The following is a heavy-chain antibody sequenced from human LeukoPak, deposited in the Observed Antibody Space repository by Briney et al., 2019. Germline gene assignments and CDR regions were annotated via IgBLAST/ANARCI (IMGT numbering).Heavy chain of an antibody. D-gene: IGHD3-10*02. Sequence: HPGGSLRLSCAASGFAFNTYAMHWVRQAPGQGLEWVALIWHDGSHKFYSNSVRGQFTISRDNSKNTVSLQMNNLKPEDTAVYYWAREIFCSGSYPNLWGQGTLVTGSS. CDR1: GFAFNTYA. CDR2: IWHDGSHK. CDR3: AREIFCSGSYPNL. J-gene: IGHJ5*02. V-gene: IGHV3-33*01.